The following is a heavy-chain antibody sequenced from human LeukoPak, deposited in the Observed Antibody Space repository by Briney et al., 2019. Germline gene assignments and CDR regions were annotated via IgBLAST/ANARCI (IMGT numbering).Heavy chain of an antibody. Sequence: GGSLRLSCTVSGFTFDDYAMHWVRQAPGKGLEWVSLISRDGKNPYYADSVKGRFTISRDNSKNTLYLQMNSLRAEDTAVYYCAKDRAYYSDSSGYYLVRAYDYWGQGTLVTVSS. J-gene: IGHJ4*02. CDR1: GFTFDDYA. CDR2: ISRDGKNP. D-gene: IGHD3-22*01. CDR3: AKDRAYYSDSSGYYLVRAYDY. V-gene: IGHV3-43D*03.